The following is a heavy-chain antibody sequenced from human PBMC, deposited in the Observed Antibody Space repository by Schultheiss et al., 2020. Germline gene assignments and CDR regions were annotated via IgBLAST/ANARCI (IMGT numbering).Heavy chain of an antibody. CDR2: IYYSGST. D-gene: IGHD3-10*01. V-gene: IGHV4-59*01. CDR1: GGSISSYY. J-gene: IGHJ4*02. CDR3: ARTYYYGSGSYYNGGYYFDY. Sequence: ETLSLTCTVSGGSISSYYWSWIRQPPGKGLEWIGYIYYSGSTNYNPSLKSRVTISVDTSKNQFSLKLSSVTAADTAVYYCARTYYYGSGSYYNGGYYFDYWGQGTLVTVSS.